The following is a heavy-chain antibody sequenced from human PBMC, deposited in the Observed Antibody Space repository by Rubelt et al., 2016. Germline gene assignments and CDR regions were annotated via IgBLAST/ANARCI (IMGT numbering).Heavy chain of an antibody. CDR1: GGTFRSYA. D-gene: IGHD1-1*01. Sequence: QVQLVQSGAEVKKPGSSVKVSCKASGGTFRSYAISWVRQAPGQGLEWMGWIRTYNGNTNYAQKLQGRVTMTTDTSTSTAYMELRSLRSDDTAVYFCARDQLALYAFDIWGQGTMVTVSS. V-gene: IGHV1-18*01. CDR3: ARDQLALYAFDI. J-gene: IGHJ3*02. CDR2: IRTYNGNT.